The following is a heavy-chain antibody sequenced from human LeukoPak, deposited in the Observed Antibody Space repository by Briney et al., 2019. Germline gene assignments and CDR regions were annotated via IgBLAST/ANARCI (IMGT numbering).Heavy chain of an antibody. CDR3: AREMVYSSGWYFDY. CDR2: ISSSSSTI. CDR1: GFTFSSYS. J-gene: IGHJ4*02. V-gene: IGHV3-48*01. D-gene: IGHD6-19*01. Sequence: GGSLRLSCAASGFTFSSYSMNWVRQAPGKGLEWVSHISSSSSTIYYADSVKGRFTISRDNAKNSLYLQMNSLRAEDTAVYYCAREMVYSSGWYFDYWGQGTLVTVSS.